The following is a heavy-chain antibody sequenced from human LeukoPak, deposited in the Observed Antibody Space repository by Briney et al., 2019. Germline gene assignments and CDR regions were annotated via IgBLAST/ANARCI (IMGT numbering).Heavy chain of an antibody. CDR3: ARADVETAMDFDY. CDR1: GFTVSSNY. D-gene: IGHD5-18*01. V-gene: IGHV3-66*01. CDR2: IYSGGST. Sequence: GGSLRLSCAASGFTVSSNYMSWVRQAPGKGLEWVSVIYSGGSTYYADSVKGRFTISRDNSKNTLYLQMNSLRAEDTAVYYCARADVETAMDFDYWGQGTLVTVSS. J-gene: IGHJ4*02.